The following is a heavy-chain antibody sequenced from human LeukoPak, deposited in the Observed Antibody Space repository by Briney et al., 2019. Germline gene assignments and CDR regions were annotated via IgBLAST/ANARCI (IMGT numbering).Heavy chain of an antibody. CDR3: AQRGSSGPFDY. CDR1: GYTFTGYY. V-gene: IGHV1-2*02. Sequence: ASVMVSCKASGYTFTGYYMHWVRQAPGQGREWMGWINPNSGGTNYAQKFQGRVTMTRDTTISTAYMELSRLRSDDTAVYYCAQRGSSGPFDYWGQGTLVTVSS. J-gene: IGHJ4*02. CDR2: INPNSGGT. D-gene: IGHD3-22*01.